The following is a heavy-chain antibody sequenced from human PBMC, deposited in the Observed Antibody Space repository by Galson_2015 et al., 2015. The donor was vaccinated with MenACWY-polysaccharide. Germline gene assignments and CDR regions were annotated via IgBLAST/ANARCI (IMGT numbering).Heavy chain of an antibody. J-gene: IGHJ4*02. CDR2: IAHDGTVT. D-gene: IGHD4/OR15-4a*01. CDR1: GFTFSNYG. V-gene: IGHV3-30*18. Sequence: SLRLSCAASGFTFSNYGMQWVRQAPGKGLEWVTVIAHDGTVTHYTDSVRGRFTVSRDNSKNMLYLYMNSLRPDDTAVYFCAKERDARMSSSPNLWGQGTLGIVSS. CDR3: AKERDARMSSSPNL.